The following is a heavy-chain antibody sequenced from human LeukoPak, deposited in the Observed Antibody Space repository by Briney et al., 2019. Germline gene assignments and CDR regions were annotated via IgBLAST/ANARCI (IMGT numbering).Heavy chain of an antibody. D-gene: IGHD2-15*01. CDR1: GGTFSSYA. Sequence: SVKVSCKASGGTFSSYAISWVRQAPGQGLEWMGGIIPIFGTANYAQRFQGRVTITADKSTSTAYMELSSLRSGDTAVYYCAREGMDIVVVVAAMGAFDIWGQGTMVTVSS. J-gene: IGHJ3*02. CDR3: AREGMDIVVVVAAMGAFDI. CDR2: IIPIFGTA. V-gene: IGHV1-69*06.